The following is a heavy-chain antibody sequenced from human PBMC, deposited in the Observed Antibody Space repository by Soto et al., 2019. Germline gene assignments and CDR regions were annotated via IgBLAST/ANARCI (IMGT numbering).Heavy chain of an antibody. Sequence: HPGGSLRLSCAASGFTFSSYGMHWVRQAPGKGLEWVAVISYDGSNKYYADSVKGRFTISRDNSKNTLYLQMNSLRAEDTAVYYCAKGLITMIVVVILDYWGQGTLVTVSS. CDR2: ISYDGSNK. V-gene: IGHV3-30*18. J-gene: IGHJ4*02. CDR1: GFTFSSYG. CDR3: AKGLITMIVVVILDY. D-gene: IGHD3-22*01.